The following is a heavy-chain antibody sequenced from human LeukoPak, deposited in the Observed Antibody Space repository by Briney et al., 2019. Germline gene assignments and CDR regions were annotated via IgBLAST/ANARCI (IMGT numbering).Heavy chain of an antibody. CDR1: GGSISSSSYY. J-gene: IGHJ5*02. CDR2: IYYSGST. CDR3: ARTVAARPVLPHLRLQWFDP. V-gene: IGHV4-39*01. D-gene: IGHD6-19*01. Sequence: SETLSLTCTVSGGSISSSSYYWGWIRQPPGKGLEWIGSIYYSGSTYYNPSLKSRVTISVDTSKNQFSLKLSSVTAADTAVYYCARTVAARPVLPHLRLQWFDPWGQGTPVTVSS.